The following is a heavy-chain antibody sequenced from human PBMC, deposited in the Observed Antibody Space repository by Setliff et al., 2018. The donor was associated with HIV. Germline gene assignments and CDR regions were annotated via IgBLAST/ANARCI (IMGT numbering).Heavy chain of an antibody. V-gene: IGHV4-59*12. CDR3: ARGARLLAGYSDRWDYYYMGV. CDR1: GGSISSYY. CDR2: IYYSGST. J-gene: IGHJ6*03. D-gene: IGHD6-13*01. Sequence: PSETLSLTCKVSGGSISSYYWSWIRQPPGKGLEWIGYIYYSGSTNYNPSLRSRVTISVDTSKNQFSLKVNSVTAADTAVYYCARGARLLAGYSDRWDYYYMGVWGKGTTVTVSS.